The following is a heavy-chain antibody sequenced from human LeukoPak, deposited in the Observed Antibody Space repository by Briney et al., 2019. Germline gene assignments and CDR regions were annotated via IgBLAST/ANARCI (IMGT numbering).Heavy chain of an antibody. Sequence: SVKVSCKASGGTFSSYAISWVRQAPGQGLEWMGGIIPIFGTANYAQKFQGRVTITTDESTSTAYMELSSLRSEDTAVYYCARDADPASRWFDPWGQGTLVTVSS. CDR1: GGTFSSYA. J-gene: IGHJ5*02. CDR2: IIPIFGTA. CDR3: ARDADPASRWFDP. V-gene: IGHV1-69*05.